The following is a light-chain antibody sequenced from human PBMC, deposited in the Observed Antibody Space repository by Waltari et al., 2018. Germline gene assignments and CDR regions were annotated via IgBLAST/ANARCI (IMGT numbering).Light chain of an antibody. Sequence: DIQMTQSPSTLSASVGDRVTITCRASQIISSWLAWYQQKPGKTPKLLIDKASSLESGVPSRFSGSGYGTEFTLTISSLQPDDFATYYCQQYNSYSWTFGQGTKVEIK. J-gene: IGKJ1*01. CDR1: QIISSW. V-gene: IGKV1-5*03. CDR3: QQYNSYSWT. CDR2: KAS.